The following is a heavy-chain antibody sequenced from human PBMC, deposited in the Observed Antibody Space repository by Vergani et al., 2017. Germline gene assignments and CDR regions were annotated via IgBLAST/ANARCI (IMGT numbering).Heavy chain of an antibody. CDR3: ARDPLVEATIGDY. Sequence: QVQLVQSGAEVKKPGASVKVSCKASGYTFTSYAMHWVRQAPGQRLEWMGWINTGNGNTKYSQKFQGRVTITRDASARTAYMELSSLRSEDTAVYYCARDPLVEATIGDYWGQGTLVTVSS. D-gene: IGHD1-26*01. CDR1: GYTFTSYA. V-gene: IGHV1-3*04. J-gene: IGHJ4*02. CDR2: INTGNGNT.